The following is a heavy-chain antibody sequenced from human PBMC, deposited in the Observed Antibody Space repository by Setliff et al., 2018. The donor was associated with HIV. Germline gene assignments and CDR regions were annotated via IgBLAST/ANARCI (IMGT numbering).Heavy chain of an antibody. Sequence: SETLSLTCTVSGGSMSTYYWSWIRQPPGKGLEWIGYIYYRGSSYYNPSVRSRVIMSLGTSENHFSLKLSSVTAADTAVYYCVRNSFDYVEEEWGQGTQVTVSS. D-gene: IGHD3-9*01. V-gene: IGHV4-59*06. CDR2: IYYRGSS. CDR3: VRNSFDYVEEE. CDR1: GGSMSTYY. J-gene: IGHJ4*02.